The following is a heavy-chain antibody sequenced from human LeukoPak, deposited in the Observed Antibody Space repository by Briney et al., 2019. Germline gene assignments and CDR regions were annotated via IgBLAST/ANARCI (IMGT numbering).Heavy chain of an antibody. J-gene: IGHJ4*02. CDR2: IWYDGSNK. CDR1: GFTFSSYG. Sequence: GGSLRLSCAASGFTFSSYGMHWVRQAPGKGLEWVAVIWYDGSNKYYADSVKGRFTISRDNSKNTLYLQMNSLRAEDTAVYYCARANDYYYDSSGYGHYFDYWGQGTLVTVSS. CDR3: ARANDYYYDSSGYGHYFDY. D-gene: IGHD3-22*01. V-gene: IGHV3-33*01.